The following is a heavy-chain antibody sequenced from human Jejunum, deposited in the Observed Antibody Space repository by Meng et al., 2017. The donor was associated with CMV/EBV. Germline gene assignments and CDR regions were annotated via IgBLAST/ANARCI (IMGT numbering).Heavy chain of an antibody. CDR3: ADIGVGDQGF. D-gene: IGHD3-3*01. CDR1: GFTVSSHY. V-gene: IGHV3-53*01. Sequence: VQLVGSGGGLIQPGGSLRLSCAASGFTVSSHYMSWVRQAPGKGLEWVSVIDTDGKTYYADSVKGRFAISRDNSKNTLYLQMSSLRVEDTAVYSCADIGVGDQGFWGQGTLVTVSS. J-gene: IGHJ4*02. CDR2: IDTDGKT.